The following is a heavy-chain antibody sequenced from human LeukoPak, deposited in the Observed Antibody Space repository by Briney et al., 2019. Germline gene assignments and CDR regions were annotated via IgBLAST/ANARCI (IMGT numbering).Heavy chain of an antibody. CDR1: GFTFSSYP. D-gene: IGHD3-10*01. CDR3: AKGELLSSHFDY. CDR2: ISGSGGST. J-gene: IGHJ4*02. Sequence: GGSLRLSCAASGFTFSSYPVSWARQATGRGGEWVSAISGSGGSTYYADSVKGRFTISRDNSKNTLYLQMNSLRAEDTAVYYCAKGELLSSHFDYWGQGTLVTVSS. V-gene: IGHV3-23*01.